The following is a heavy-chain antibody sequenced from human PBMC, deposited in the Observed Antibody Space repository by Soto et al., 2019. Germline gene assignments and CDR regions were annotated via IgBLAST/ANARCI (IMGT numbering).Heavy chain of an antibody. J-gene: IGHJ4*02. Sequence: PGGSLRLSCAASGFTFSSFWMHWVRQAPGEGLVWVLRINSDGSNTNYADSVKGRFTISRDNAKNTLYLQMNSLRAEDTAVYYCARGGVPAAMSYWGQGTLVTVSS. CDR2: INSDGSNT. D-gene: IGHD2-2*01. CDR1: GFTFSSFW. CDR3: ARGGVPAAMSY. V-gene: IGHV3-74*01.